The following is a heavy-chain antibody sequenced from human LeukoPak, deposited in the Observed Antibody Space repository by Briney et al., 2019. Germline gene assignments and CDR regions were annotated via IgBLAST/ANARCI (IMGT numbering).Heavy chain of an antibody. CDR2: ISGSGGST. J-gene: IGHJ4*02. V-gene: IGHV3-23*01. D-gene: IGHD5-18*01. CDR3: AKDRRGYSYGGLFDY. CDR1: GFNFGSYA. Sequence: GGSLRLSCAVSGFNFGSYAMSWVRQAPGKGLEWVSAISGSGGSTYYADSVKGRFTISRDNSKNTLYLQMNSLRAEDTAVYYCAKDRRGYSYGGLFDYWGQGTLVTVSS.